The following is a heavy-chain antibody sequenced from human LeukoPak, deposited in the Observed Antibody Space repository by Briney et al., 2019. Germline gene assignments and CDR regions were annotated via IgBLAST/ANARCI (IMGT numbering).Heavy chain of an antibody. J-gene: IGHJ4*02. Sequence: ASVKVSCKVSGYTLTELSMHWARRAPGKGLEWMGGFDPEDGETIYAQKFQGRVTMTEDTSTDTAYMELSSLRSEDTAVYYCATLAAWPTVVTPLFDYWGQGTLVTVSS. D-gene: IGHD4-17*01. CDR1: GYTLTELS. CDR3: ATLAAWPTVVTPLFDY. V-gene: IGHV1-24*01. CDR2: FDPEDGET.